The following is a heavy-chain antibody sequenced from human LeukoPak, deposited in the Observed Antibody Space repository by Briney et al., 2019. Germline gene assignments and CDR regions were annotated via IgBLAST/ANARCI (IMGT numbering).Heavy chain of an antibody. D-gene: IGHD6-13*01. V-gene: IGHV3-23*01. J-gene: IGHJ4*02. Sequence: GGSLRLSCEASEFTFSRYWMTWVRQAPGKGLERVSGISGSGGSTNYADSVKGRFTISRDNSKNTVYLQMNNLRTEDTAVYYCAKDISSFDYWGQGTLVTVSS. CDR3: AKDISSFDY. CDR1: EFTFSRYW. CDR2: ISGSGGST.